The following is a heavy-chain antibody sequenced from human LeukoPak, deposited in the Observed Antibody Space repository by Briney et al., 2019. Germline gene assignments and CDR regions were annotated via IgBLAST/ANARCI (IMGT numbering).Heavy chain of an antibody. J-gene: IGHJ6*03. Sequence: ASVKVSCKASGYTFTGYYMHWVRQAPGQGLEWMGWINPNSGGTNYAQKFQGRVTMTRDTSISTAYMELSRLRSDDTAVYYCARARTPYGDYSNYYYYYYMDVWGKGTTVTVSS. CDR1: GYTFTGYY. V-gene: IGHV1-2*02. CDR2: INPNSGGT. D-gene: IGHD4-17*01. CDR3: ARARTPYGDYSNYYYYYYMDV.